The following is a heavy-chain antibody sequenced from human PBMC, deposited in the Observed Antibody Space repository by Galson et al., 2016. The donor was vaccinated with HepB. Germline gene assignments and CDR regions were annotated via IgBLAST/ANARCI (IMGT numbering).Heavy chain of an antibody. V-gene: IGHV3-30-3*01. CDR1: GFTFSSSA. D-gene: IGHD3-10*01. CDR3: ARDRGAGAWNYYYGMDV. Sequence: SLRLSCAASGFTFSSSAMHWVRQAPGKGLEWVAVISYDGSNKFYADSVKGRFTISRDNSKNTLYLQMTSLRAEDTAVYYCARDRGAGAWNYYYGMDVWGQGTTVTVSS. J-gene: IGHJ6*02. CDR2: ISYDGSNK.